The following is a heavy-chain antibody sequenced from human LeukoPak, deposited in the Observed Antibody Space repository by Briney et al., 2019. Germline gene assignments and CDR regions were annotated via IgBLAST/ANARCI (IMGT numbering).Heavy chain of an antibody. V-gene: IGHV4-4*07. CDR2: IYTSGST. CDR1: GGSISSYY. Sequence: SETLSLTCTVSGGSISSYYWSWIRQPAGKGLEWIGRIYTSGSTNYNPSLKSRVTISVDKSKNQFSLKLSSVTAADTAVYYCARFAMYYYDSSGYYWFDPWGQGTLVTVSS. CDR3: ARFAMYYYDSSGYYWFDP. D-gene: IGHD3-22*01. J-gene: IGHJ5*02.